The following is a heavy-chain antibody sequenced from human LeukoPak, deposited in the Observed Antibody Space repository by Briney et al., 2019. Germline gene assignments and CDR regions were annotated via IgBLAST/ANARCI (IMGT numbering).Heavy chain of an antibody. V-gene: IGHV1-24*01. CDR3: ATGTFLVGATVADY. D-gene: IGHD1-26*01. J-gene: IGHJ4*02. CDR2: FDPEDGET. Sequence: ASAKVSCKVSGYTPTELSMHWVRQAPGKGLEWMGGFDPEDGETIYAQKFQGRVTMTEDTSTDTAYMELSSLRSEDTAVYYCATGTFLVGATVADYWGQGTLVTVSS. CDR1: GYTPTELS.